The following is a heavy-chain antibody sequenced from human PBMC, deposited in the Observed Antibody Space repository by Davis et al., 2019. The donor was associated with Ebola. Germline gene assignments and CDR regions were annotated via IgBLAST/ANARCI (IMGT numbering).Heavy chain of an antibody. J-gene: IGHJ4*02. CDR2: ISYDGSNK. Sequence: GGSLRLSCAASGFTFSSYAMHWVRQAPGKGLEWVAVISYDGSNKYYADSVKGRFTISRDNSKNTLYLQMNSLRAEDTAVYYCAILAVAGPYWGQGTLVTVSS. V-gene: IGHV3-30*04. D-gene: IGHD6-19*01. CDR3: AILAVAGPY. CDR1: GFTFSSYA.